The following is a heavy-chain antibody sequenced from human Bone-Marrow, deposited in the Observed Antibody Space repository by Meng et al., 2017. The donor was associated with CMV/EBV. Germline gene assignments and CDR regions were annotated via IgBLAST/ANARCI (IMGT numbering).Heavy chain of an antibody. Sequence: ASVKVSCKASGYTFTSYGISWVRQAPGQGLEWMGWISAYNGNTNYAQKLQGRVTMTTDTSTSTAYMELRSLRSDDTAVYYCAREGTYHYYYYYGIDVWGQGTTVTVS. CDR3: AREGTYHYYYYYGIDV. CDR1: GYTFTSYG. D-gene: IGHD2-2*02. J-gene: IGHJ6*02. V-gene: IGHV1-18*01. CDR2: ISAYNGNT.